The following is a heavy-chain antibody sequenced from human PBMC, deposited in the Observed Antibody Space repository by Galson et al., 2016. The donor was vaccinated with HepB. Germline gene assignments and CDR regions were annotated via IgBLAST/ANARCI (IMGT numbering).Heavy chain of an antibody. CDR1: GFSFSHHP. CDR3: AREMNLIPAALDY. J-gene: IGHJ4*02. D-gene: IGHD2-2*01. CDR2: TSGDGVNK. V-gene: IGHV3-30-3*01. Sequence: SLRLSCAASGFSFSHHPMFWVRQAPGMGLEWVAVTSGDGVNKFYADSVRDRFTISRDNSKNTVYLQINSLRPDDTAVYYCAREMNLIPAALDYWGQGTLVTVSP.